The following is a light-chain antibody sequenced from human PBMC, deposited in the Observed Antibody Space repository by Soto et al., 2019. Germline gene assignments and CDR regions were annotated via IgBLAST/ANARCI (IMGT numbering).Light chain of an antibody. Sequence: EIQMTQSPSSLSESVGDRVTITCRASQSISSYLNWYQQKPGKAPKVLISGASSLQSGVPLRFSGSGSGTDFTLTISSLQSEDFASYYCQQSHSTPLTFGGGTKVDIK. CDR3: QQSHSTPLT. V-gene: IGKV1-39*01. J-gene: IGKJ4*01. CDR1: QSISSY. CDR2: GAS.